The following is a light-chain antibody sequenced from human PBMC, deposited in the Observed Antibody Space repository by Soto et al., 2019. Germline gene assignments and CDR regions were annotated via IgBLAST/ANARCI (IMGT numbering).Light chain of an antibody. CDR1: SSDVGYYNY. J-gene: IGLJ3*02. CDR3: SSYTSSSTWV. V-gene: IGLV2-14*01. CDR2: EVT. Sequence: QSALTQPASVSGSPGQSITSSCTGTSSDVGYYNYVSWYQQHPGKAPKLMIYEVTNRPSGVSNRFSGSKSGNTASLTISGLRAEDEADYYCSSYTSSSTWVFGGGTKLTVL.